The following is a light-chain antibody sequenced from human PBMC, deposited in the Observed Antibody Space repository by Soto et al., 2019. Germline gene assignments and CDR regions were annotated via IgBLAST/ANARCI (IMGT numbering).Light chain of an antibody. CDR2: SAS. CDR1: QSVGNY. V-gene: IGKV1-39*01. CDR3: QQSSSSLRLVT. J-gene: IGKJ3*01. Sequence: DIQMTQSPSSLSASVGDRITITCRASQSVGNYLNWYQQKAGKPPQLLIYSASILQSGVPSRFSGSESGTEFTLTISNLQPEDFATYYCQQSSSSLRLVTFGPGTKVETK.